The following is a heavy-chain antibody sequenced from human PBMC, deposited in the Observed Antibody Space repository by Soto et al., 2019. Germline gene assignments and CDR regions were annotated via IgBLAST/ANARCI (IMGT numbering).Heavy chain of an antibody. CDR1: GASISGNY. V-gene: IGHV4-59*01. J-gene: IGHJ4*02. CDR2: IYDSGST. D-gene: IGHD6-19*01. Sequence: SETLSLTCTFSGASISGNYWSWIRQPPGKDLEWIGYIYDSGSTNYGPSLQSRVTMSVDRSKNQFSLALTSVTAADTALYFCARYRRGTGWYYLDDWGQGILVTVSS. CDR3: ARYRRGTGWYYLDD.